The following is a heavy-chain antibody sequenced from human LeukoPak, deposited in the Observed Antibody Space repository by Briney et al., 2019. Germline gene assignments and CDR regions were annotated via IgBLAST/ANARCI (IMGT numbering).Heavy chain of an antibody. CDR2: IIPIFGTA. CDR1: GGTFSSYA. V-gene: IGHV1-69*01. J-gene: IGHJ3*02. D-gene: IGHD2-2*01. CDR3: ARGDIVVVPAAYDAFDI. Sequence: ASVKVSCKASGGTFSSYAISWVRQAPGQGLEWMGGIIPIFGTANYAQKFQGRVTITADESTSTAYMELSSLRSEDTAVYYCARGDIVVVPAAYDAFDIWGQGTMVTVSS.